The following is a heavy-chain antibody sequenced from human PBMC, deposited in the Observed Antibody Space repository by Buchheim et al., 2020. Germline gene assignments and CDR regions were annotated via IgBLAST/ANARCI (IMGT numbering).Heavy chain of an antibody. CDR2: IRGGGSPI. CDR1: GFIFSSYE. V-gene: IGHV3-48*03. J-gene: IGHJ6*02. CDR3: VRGGYPYYGLDV. D-gene: IGHD5-12*01. Sequence: EVQLVESGGGLVQPGGSLRLSCAASGFIFSSYEMNWVRQAPGKGLEWISYIRGGGSPIYYTESVKGRFITSRDNSRSQLYLQMNSLRAEDTAVYFCVRGGYPYYGLDVWGQGTT.